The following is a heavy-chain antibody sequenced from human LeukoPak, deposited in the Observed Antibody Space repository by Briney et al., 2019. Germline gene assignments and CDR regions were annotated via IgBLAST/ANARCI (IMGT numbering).Heavy chain of an antibody. V-gene: IGHV3-23*01. CDR2: IIGSGGST. CDR3: AKDLGLRGV. J-gene: IGHJ6*02. Sequence: GWSLRLSCAASVLTFSSYAMSSVRQAPGRGLEGVSAIIGSGGSTSYADSVKGRFTISRDNSKTTLYLQMTRLRAEDTAVYYCAKDLGLRGVWGQGTTVTASS. CDR1: VLTFSSYA.